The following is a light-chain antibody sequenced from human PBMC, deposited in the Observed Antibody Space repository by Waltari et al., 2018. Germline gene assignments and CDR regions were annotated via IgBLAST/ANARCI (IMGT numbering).Light chain of an antibody. Sequence: QSALTQPASVSVSPGQSITISCTGTSSDVGGYNYVSWYQQHPGKAPKLMIYDVSKRPSGVSTRFSGSKSGNTASLTISGLQAEDEADYYCCSYAGSSTVYVFGTGTKVTVL. V-gene: IGLV2-23*02. CDR3: CSYAGSSTVYV. J-gene: IGLJ1*01. CDR1: SSDVGGYNY. CDR2: DVS.